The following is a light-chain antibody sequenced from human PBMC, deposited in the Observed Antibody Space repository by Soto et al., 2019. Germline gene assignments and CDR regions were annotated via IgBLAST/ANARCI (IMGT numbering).Light chain of an antibody. CDR3: SSYTSSNTLYV. V-gene: IGLV2-14*03. CDR1: SNDIGDYNY. Sequence: QSVLTQPTSVSGSPGQSIAIPCTGASNDIGDYNYVSWYQQHPGKAPQLMIYDVGSRPSGVSDRFSGSKSGNTASLTISGLQAEDEADYYCSSYTSSNTLYVFGTGT. J-gene: IGLJ1*01. CDR2: DVG.